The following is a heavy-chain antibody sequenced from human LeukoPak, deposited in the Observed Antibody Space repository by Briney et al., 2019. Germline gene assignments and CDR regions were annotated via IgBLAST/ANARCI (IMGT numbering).Heavy chain of an antibody. CDR3: ARDAQWLVPEGYYYYMDV. D-gene: IGHD6-19*01. CDR1: GFTFSRYN. CDR2: ISGRSSFI. J-gene: IGHJ6*03. V-gene: IGHV3-21*06. Sequence: GGSLRLSCEGSGFTFSRYNMNWFRQAPGKGLERVSSISGRSSFIFYADSVKGRFTISKDNAQNSLFLQMNSLRAEDTAVYYCARDAQWLVPEGYYYYMDVWGKGTTVTVSS.